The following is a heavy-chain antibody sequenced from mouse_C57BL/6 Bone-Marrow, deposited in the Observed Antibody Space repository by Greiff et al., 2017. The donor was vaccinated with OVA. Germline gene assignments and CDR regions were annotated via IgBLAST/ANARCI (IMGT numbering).Heavy chain of an antibody. D-gene: IGHD1-1*01. CDR3: ARGNYYGSSYGGYAMDY. CDR1: GYTFTSYG. CDR2: IYPRSGNT. V-gene: IGHV1-81*01. J-gene: IGHJ4*01. Sequence: VQLQQSGAELARPGASVKLSCKASGYTFTSYGISWVQQRTGQGLEWIGEIYPRSGNTYYNEKFKGKATLTADKSSSTAYMELRSLTSEDSAVYFCARGNYYGSSYGGYAMDYWGQGTSVTVSS.